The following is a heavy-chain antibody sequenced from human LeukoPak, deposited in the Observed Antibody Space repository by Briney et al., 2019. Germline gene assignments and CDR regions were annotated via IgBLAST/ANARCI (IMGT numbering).Heavy chain of an antibody. V-gene: IGHV3-30*18. CDR1: GFTFSSYG. J-gene: IGHJ4*02. CDR3: AKALTLDIVATGALDY. CDR2: ISYDGSNK. D-gene: IGHD5-12*01. Sequence: GGSLRLSCAASGFTFSSYGMHWVRQAPGKGLEWVAVISYDGSNKYYADSVKGRFTISRDNSKNTLYLQMNSLRAEDTAVYYCAKALTLDIVATGALDYWGQGTLVTVSS.